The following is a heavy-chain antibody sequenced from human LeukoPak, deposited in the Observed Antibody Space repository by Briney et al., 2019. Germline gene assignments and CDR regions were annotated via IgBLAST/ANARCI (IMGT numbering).Heavy chain of an antibody. CDR2: ISAYNGDT. V-gene: IGHV1-18*01. CDR1: GYTFTSYG. J-gene: IGHJ4*02. Sequence: GASVTVSCKASGYTFTSYGISWVRQAPGQGLEWMGWISAYNGDTNYAQKLQGRVTMTTDTSTSTAYMELRSLRSDDTAVYYCARDCSGGSCYSGDYWGQGTLVTVSS. D-gene: IGHD2-15*01. CDR3: ARDCSGGSCYSGDY.